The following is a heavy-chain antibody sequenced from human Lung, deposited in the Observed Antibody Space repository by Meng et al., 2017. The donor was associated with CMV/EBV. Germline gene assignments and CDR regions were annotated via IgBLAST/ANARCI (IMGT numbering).Heavy chain of an antibody. Sequence: LXLSXAVYGGSFSGYYWSWIRQPPGKGLEWIGEINHSGSTNYNPSLKSRVTISVDTSKNQFSLKLSSVTAADTAVYYCAGGQFTIFGVVRGMDVWGQGXTVTVSS. CDR3: AGGQFTIFGVVRGMDV. CDR2: INHSGST. J-gene: IGHJ6*02. CDR1: GGSFSGYY. D-gene: IGHD3-3*01. V-gene: IGHV4-34*01.